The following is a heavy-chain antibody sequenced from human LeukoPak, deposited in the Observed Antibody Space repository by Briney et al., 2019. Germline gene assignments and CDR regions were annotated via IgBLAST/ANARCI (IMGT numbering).Heavy chain of an antibody. Sequence: PSETLSLTCTVSGGSISSYYWSWIRQPAGKGLEWIGRIYTSGSTNYSPPLKSRVSISVDTSKNQFSLKLSSVTAADTAVYYCARAYSSSLYWYFDLWGRGTLVTVSS. CDR2: IYTSGST. CDR1: GGSISSYY. D-gene: IGHD1-26*01. CDR3: ARAYSSSLYWYFDL. J-gene: IGHJ2*01. V-gene: IGHV4-4*07.